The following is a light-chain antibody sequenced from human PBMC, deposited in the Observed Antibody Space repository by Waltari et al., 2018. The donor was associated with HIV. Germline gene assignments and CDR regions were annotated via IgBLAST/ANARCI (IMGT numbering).Light chain of an antibody. CDR2: YDN. J-gene: IGLJ2*01. V-gene: IGLV3-21*04. CDR3: QVWDSSSDHVL. Sequence: SYVVSQPPSVSVAPGQTAAITCGGNNIGSLSVHWYQQRPGQAPVLVYFYDNDRPSGIPGRFSGSSSGNTATLTIRGVEAGDEADYYCQVWDSSSDHVLFGGGTKLTVL. CDR1: NIGSLS.